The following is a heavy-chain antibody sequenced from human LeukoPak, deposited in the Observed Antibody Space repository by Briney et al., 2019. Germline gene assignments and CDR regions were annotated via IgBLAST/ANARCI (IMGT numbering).Heavy chain of an antibody. J-gene: IGHJ6*03. V-gene: IGHV3-21*04. CDR1: GFTFSSYS. CDR2: ISTSSIYI. CDR3: ARAVYYYYYMDV. Sequence: GGSLRLSCVASGFTFSSYSMNWVRQAPGKGLEWVSSISTSSIYIYYADSVKGRFTISRDNAKNSLYLQMNSLRAEDTAVYYCARAVYYYYYMDVWGKGTTVTISS.